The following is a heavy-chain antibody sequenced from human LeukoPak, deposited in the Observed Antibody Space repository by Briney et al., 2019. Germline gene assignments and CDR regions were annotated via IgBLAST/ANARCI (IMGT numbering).Heavy chain of an antibody. V-gene: IGHV4-38-2*02. Sequence: PSETLSLTCTVSGYSISSGYYWGWIRQPPGKGLEWIGSIYHSGSTYYNPSLKSRVTISVDTSKNQFSLKLSSVTAADTAVYYCAQGGGYQLPWFDPWGQGTLVTVSS. D-gene: IGHD2-2*01. CDR2: IYHSGST. J-gene: IGHJ5*02. CDR3: AQGGGYQLPWFDP. CDR1: GYSISSGYY.